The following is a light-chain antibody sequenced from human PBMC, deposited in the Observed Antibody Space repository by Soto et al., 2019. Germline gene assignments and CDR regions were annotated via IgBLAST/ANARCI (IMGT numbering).Light chain of an antibody. CDR3: CSYAGSYTYI. J-gene: IGLJ1*01. Sequence: QAALTQPRSVSGSPGQSVTISCTESYSDVGTFYFVSWYQQYPGKGPKLIIYDVTERPSGVPDRFSGSKSGNTASLTISGLQAEDEADYYCCSYAGSYTYIFGSGTKVTVL. CDR2: DVT. V-gene: IGLV2-11*01. CDR1: YSDVGTFYF.